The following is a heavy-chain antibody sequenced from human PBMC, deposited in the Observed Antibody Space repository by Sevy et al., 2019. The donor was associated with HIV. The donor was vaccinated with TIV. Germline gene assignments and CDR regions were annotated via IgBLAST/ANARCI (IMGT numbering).Heavy chain of an antibody. CDR1: GFTFSSYA. Sequence: GGSLRLSCAASGFTFSSYAMHWVRQAPGKGLEWVAVISYDGSNKYYADSVKGRFTISRHNSKNTLYLQMNSLRAEDTAVYYCASDRDSSRGPYCYYYCMDVWGQGTTVTVSS. V-gene: IGHV3-30*04. J-gene: IGHJ6*02. CDR3: ASDRDSSRGPYCYYYCMDV. CDR2: ISYDGSNK. D-gene: IGHD3-22*01.